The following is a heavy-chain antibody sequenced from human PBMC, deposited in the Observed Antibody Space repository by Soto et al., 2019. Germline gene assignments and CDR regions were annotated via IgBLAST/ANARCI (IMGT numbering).Heavy chain of an antibody. D-gene: IGHD6-13*01. CDR2: IYSGGST. V-gene: IGHV3-53*01. Sequence: VGSLRLSCAASGFTVSSNYMSWVRQAPGKGLEWVSVIYSGGSTYYADSVKGRFTISRDNSKNTLYLQMNSLRAEGTAVYYCARDRVSYFDYWGQGTLVTVSS. J-gene: IGHJ4*02. CDR1: GFTVSSNY. CDR3: ARDRVSYFDY.